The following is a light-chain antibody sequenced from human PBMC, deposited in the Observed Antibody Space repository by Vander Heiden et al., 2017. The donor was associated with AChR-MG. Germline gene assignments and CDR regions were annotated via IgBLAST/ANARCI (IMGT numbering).Light chain of an antibody. CDR3: QQVNNYPLT. V-gene: IGKV1D-13*01. J-gene: IGKJ4*01. CDR1: QGISSA. Sequence: AIQLTQSPSSLSASVGDRVTITCRASQGISSALAWYQQEPGKAPKLLIYDASSLESGVPSRFSGSGSGTDFTLTISSLQPEDFATYYCQQVNNYPLTFGGGTKVEIK. CDR2: DAS.